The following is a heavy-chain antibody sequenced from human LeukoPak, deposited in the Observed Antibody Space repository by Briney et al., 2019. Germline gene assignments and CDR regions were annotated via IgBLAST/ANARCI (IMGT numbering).Heavy chain of an antibody. V-gene: IGHV3-66*01. CDR1: GFTVSSNY. D-gene: IGHD3-9*01. J-gene: IGHJ4*02. CDR3: ARSGVLRYFGNS. Sequence: PGGSLRLSCAASGFTVSSNYMSWVRQAPGKGLEWVSVIYSGGSTYYADSVKGRFNISRDISKNTVYLQMNSLRAEDTAVYYSARSGVLRYFGNSWGQGTLVTVSS. CDR2: IYSGGST.